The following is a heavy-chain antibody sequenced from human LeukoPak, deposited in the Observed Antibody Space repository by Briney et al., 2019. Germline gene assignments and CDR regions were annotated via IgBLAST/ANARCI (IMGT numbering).Heavy chain of an antibody. D-gene: IGHD6-13*01. CDR2: IYYSGST. J-gene: IGHJ4*02. CDR1: GGSISCGDYY. Sequence: SQTLSLTCTVSGGSISCGDYYWSWIRQPPGKGLEWIGYIYYSGSTYYNPSLKSRVTVSVDTSKNQFSLKLSSVTAADTAVYYCARALAYSSSWYDYWGQGTLVTISS. V-gene: IGHV4-30-4*08. CDR3: ARALAYSSSWYDY.